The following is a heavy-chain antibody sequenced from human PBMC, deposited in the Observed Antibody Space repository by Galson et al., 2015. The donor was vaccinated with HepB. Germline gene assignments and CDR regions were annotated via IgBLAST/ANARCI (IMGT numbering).Heavy chain of an antibody. CDR1: GFSLSTSGVG. Sequence: PALVKPTQTLTLACTFPGFSLSTSGVGVGWIRQPPGKALEWLALIYWDDDKRYSPTLKSRLTITKDTSKNQVVLTMTNMDPVDTATYYCAHRAGGFGESLDTYYFDYWGQGTLVTVSS. CDR2: IYWDDDK. D-gene: IGHD3-10*01. J-gene: IGHJ4*02. V-gene: IGHV2-5*02. CDR3: AHRAGGFGESLDTYYFDY.